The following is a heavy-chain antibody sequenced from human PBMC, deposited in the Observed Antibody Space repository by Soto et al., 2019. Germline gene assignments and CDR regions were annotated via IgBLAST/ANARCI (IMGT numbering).Heavy chain of an antibody. V-gene: IGHV1-69*13. Sequence: GASVKVSCKASGGTFSSYAISWVRQAPGQGLEWMGGIIPIFGTANYAQKFQGRVTITADESTSTAYMELSSLRSEDTAVYYCARSSWAVGALKRYYYYGMDVWGQGTTVTVSS. J-gene: IGHJ6*02. D-gene: IGHD1-26*01. CDR1: GGTFSSYA. CDR3: ARSSWAVGALKRYYYYGMDV. CDR2: IIPIFGTA.